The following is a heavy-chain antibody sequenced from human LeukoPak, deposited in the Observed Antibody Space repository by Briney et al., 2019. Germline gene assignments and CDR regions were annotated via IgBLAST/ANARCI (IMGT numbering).Heavy chain of an antibody. CDR3: AREEGAPIAAANV. J-gene: IGHJ3*01. D-gene: IGHD6-13*01. V-gene: IGHV1-18*01. CDR2: ISTYNGTT. Sequence: ASVKVSCKASGYTFTTYTISWVRQAPGQGLEWMGWISTYNGTTNYAQKFQGRLTMTTDTSTSTAYMELRSLRSDDTAVYFCAREEGAPIAAANVWGLGTMVTVSS. CDR1: GYTFTTYT.